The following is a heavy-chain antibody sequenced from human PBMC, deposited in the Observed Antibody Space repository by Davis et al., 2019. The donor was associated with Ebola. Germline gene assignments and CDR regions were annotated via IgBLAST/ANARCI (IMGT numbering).Heavy chain of an antibody. D-gene: IGHD2-2*03. CDR2: INHSGST. J-gene: IGHJ5*02. CDR3: ARDLGYCSSTSCWGWFDP. V-gene: IGHV4-34*01. Sequence: SETLSLTCAVYGGSFSGYYWSWIRQPPGKGLEWIGEINHSGSTNYNPSLKSRVTISVDTSKNQFSLKLSSVTAADTAVYYCARDLGYCSSTSCWGWFDPWGQGTLVTVSS. CDR1: GGSFSGYY.